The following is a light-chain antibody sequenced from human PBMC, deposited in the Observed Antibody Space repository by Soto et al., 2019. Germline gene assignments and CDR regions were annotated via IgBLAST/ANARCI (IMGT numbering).Light chain of an antibody. V-gene: IGKV1-5*01. CDR1: QSISSW. J-gene: IGKJ1*01. CDR2: DAS. Sequence: DIQMTQSPSTLSASVGDRVTITCRTSQSISSWLAWYQQKPGKAPILLIYDASSLQSGVPSRFSGSGAGTDFTLTISTLHPEDFATYSCQQSLATPPTFGQGTKVDIK. CDR3: QQSLATPPT.